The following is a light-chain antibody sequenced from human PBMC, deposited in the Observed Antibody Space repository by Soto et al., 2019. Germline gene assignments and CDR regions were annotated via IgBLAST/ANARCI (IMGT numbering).Light chain of an antibody. CDR2: GAS. CDR1: QSVSSSY. Sequence: EIVLTQSPGTLSLSPGERATLSFRASQSVSSSYLAWYQPKPGPAPRLLIYGASSRATGIPDRFSGSGSGTDVTLTISRLEPEDFAVYYCHESEVFCGGTKVEI. CDR3: HESEV. J-gene: IGKJ4*01. V-gene: IGKV3-20*01.